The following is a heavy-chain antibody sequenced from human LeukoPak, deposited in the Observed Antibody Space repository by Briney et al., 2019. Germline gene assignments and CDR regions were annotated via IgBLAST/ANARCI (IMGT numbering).Heavy chain of an antibody. CDR2: ISGSGSST. V-gene: IGHV3-23*01. J-gene: IGHJ4*02. CDR1: GFTLRSSD. D-gene: IGHD6-19*01. CDR3: AKAQQWLVAAGLFDY. Sequence: PGGSLRLSCAASGFTLRSSDMSWVRQAPGKGLEWVSAISGSGSSTYHADSVKGRLTISRDTSKNTLYLQMNSLRAEDTAGYYCAKAQQWLVAAGLFDYWGQGTLVTVSS.